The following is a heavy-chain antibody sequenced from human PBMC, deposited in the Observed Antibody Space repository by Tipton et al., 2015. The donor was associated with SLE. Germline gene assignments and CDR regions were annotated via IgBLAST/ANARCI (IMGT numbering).Heavy chain of an antibody. CDR2: IFFSGYT. D-gene: IGHD1-26*01. V-gene: IGHV4-59*11. J-gene: IGHJ3*01. Sequence: TLSLTCSVSGGSISSHFWSWIRQSPEKGLEWSGSIFFSGYTIYNPSLRGRVSISLDPSKNQFSLKLSSVTAADTAVYYCARYSKSWTKAFDSWGQGTMVTVSS. CDR1: GGSISSHF. CDR3: ARYSKSWTKAFDS.